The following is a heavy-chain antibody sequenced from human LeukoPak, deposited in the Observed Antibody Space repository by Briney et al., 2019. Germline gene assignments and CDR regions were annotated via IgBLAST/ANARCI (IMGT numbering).Heavy chain of an antibody. Sequence: SVKVSCKASGGTFSSYAISWVRQAPGQGLEWMGGIIPIFGTANYAQKFQGRVTITTDESTSTAYMELSSLRSEDTAVYYCARDRSEMATTRTFDYWGRGTLVTVSS. J-gene: IGHJ4*02. CDR3: ARDRSEMATTRTFDY. V-gene: IGHV1-69*05. CDR2: IIPIFGTA. CDR1: GGTFSSYA. D-gene: IGHD5-24*01.